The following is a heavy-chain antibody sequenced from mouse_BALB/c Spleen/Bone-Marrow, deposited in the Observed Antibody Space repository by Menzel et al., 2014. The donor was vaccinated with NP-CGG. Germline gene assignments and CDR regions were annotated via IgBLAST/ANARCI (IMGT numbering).Heavy chain of an antibody. CDR1: GYTFTNSW. V-gene: IGHV1S130*01. Sequence: EESGSVLVKPGASLKLSCAASGYTFTNSWMHWAQQRPGQGLEWIGEIHPNSGNSNYNEKFKGKATLTVDTSSSTAVVDLRSLTTEVSAVYCYARHQRYAYYFDYWGQGTTPTVSS. CDR3: ARHQRYAYYFDY. J-gene: IGHJ2*01. CDR2: IHPNSGNS. D-gene: IGHD2-14*01.